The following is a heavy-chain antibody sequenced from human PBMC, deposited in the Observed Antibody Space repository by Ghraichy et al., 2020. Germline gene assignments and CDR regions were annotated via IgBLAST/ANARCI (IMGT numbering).Heavy chain of an antibody. Sequence: SVKVSCKASGGTFSSYAISWVRQAPGQGLEWMGGIIPIFGTANYAQKFQGRVTITADESTSTAYMELSSLRSEDTAVYYCAREDDCGGDCYSGGIAFDIWGQGTMVTVSS. D-gene: IGHD2-21*02. CDR3: AREDDCGGDCYSGGIAFDI. V-gene: IGHV1-69*13. CDR1: GGTFSSYA. CDR2: IIPIFGTA. J-gene: IGHJ3*02.